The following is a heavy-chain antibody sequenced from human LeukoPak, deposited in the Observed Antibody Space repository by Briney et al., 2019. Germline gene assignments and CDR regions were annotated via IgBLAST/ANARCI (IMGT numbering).Heavy chain of an antibody. CDR3: ARYTRGRNGMDV. D-gene: IGHD1-26*01. V-gene: IGHV4-59*08. CDR2: SYYSGST. CDR1: GGSISYYY. J-gene: IGHJ6*02. Sequence: PSETLSLTCTVSGGSISYYYWSWIRQPPGKGLEWIGYSYYSGSTNYNPSLKSRVTISVDTTKNQFSLKLSSVTAADTAVYYCARYTRGRNGMDVWGQGTTVTVSS.